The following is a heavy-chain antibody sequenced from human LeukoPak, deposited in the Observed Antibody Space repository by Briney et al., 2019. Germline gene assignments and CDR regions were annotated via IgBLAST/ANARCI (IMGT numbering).Heavy chain of an antibody. J-gene: IGHJ4*02. Sequence: VGSLRLSCAASGFTFSSYSMNWVRLAPGKGLEWVSSISSSSSYIYYADSVKGRFTISRDNAKNSLYPQMNSLRAEDTAVYYCAGEDRYSSSWYTVYWGQGTLVTVSS. CDR1: GFTFSSYS. V-gene: IGHV3-21*01. CDR2: ISSSSSYI. CDR3: AGEDRYSSSWYTVY. D-gene: IGHD6-13*01.